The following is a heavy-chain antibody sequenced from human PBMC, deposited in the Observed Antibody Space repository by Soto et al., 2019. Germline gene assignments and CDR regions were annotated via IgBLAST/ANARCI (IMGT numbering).Heavy chain of an antibody. CDR2: ILHNGNA. V-gene: IGHV4-30-4*01. Sequence: QVQLRESGPGLMRPSQTLSLTCTVSGASVTSTGYYWTWIRQSPGKGLEWLGYILHNGNADYSPSLETRLSISLDSSMNQFSLKVNSVSAADTAIYFCARVSAVSAEYYFDYWGQGALVTVSS. CDR1: GASVTSTGYY. D-gene: IGHD6-19*01. J-gene: IGHJ4*02. CDR3: ARVSAVSAEYYFDY.